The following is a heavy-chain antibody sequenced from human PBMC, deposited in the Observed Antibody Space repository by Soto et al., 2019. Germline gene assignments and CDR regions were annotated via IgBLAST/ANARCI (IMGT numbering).Heavy chain of an antibody. CDR3: ARPSTTGWSGTLDY. CDR2: IYPGDSDT. D-gene: IGHD2-2*01. CDR1: GYSFTGYW. J-gene: IGHJ4*02. Sequence: GESLKISCNGSGYSFTGYWICWVRQMPGEGLEWMGIIYPGDSDTRYSPSFQGQVTISADKSISTAYLQWSSLKASDTAMYYCARPSTTGWSGTLDYWGQGTLVTVSS. V-gene: IGHV5-51*01.